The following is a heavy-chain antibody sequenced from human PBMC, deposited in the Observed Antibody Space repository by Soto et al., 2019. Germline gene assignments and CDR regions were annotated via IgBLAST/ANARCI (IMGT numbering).Heavy chain of an antibody. J-gene: IGHJ4*02. V-gene: IGHV4-61*01. D-gene: IGHD4-17*01. CDR1: GGSVSDETYY. CDR3: ARTTAVPNTLRSRYFFDY. CDR2: VYYSGTT. Sequence: SETLSLTCSVSGGSVSDETYYWSWIRQPPGKRLEWIGYVYYSGTTNYNPSLKSRVTISVDLSKNRFSLRLSSVTTADTALYYCARTTAVPNTLRSRYFFDYWGQGTLVTVSS.